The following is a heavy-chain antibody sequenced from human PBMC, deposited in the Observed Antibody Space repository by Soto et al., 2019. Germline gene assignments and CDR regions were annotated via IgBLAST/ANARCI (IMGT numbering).Heavy chain of an antibody. D-gene: IGHD3-3*01. V-gene: IGHV3-23*01. CDR3: AKDLLGFLEWLAFDY. CDR2: ISGSGGST. CDR1: GFTFSSYA. J-gene: IGHJ4*02. Sequence: EVQLLESGGGLVQPGGSPRLSCAASGFTFSSYAMSWVRQAPGKGLEWVSAISGSGGSTYYADSVKGRFTISRDNSKNTLYLQMNSLRAEDTAVYYCAKDLLGFLEWLAFDYWGQGTLVTVSS.